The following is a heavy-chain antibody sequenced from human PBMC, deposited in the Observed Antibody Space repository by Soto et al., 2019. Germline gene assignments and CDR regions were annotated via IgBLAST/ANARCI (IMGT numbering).Heavy chain of an antibody. V-gene: IGHV3-48*03. Sequence: GGSLRLSCTASGFPFSDYEMNWARQAPGKGLEWVSYITSGGRSIYYADSVKGRFTISRDNSKNTLYLQMNSLRAEDTAVYYCAKDLYKYSSSSGPKYYWGQGTLVTVSS. CDR2: ITSGGRSI. CDR1: GFPFSDYE. CDR3: AKDLYKYSSSSGPKYY. D-gene: IGHD6-6*01. J-gene: IGHJ4*02.